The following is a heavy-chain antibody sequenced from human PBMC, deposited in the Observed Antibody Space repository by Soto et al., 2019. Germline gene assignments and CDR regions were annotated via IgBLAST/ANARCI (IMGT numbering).Heavy chain of an antibody. Sequence: GGSLRLSCAASGFTFNSYSMNWVRQAPGKGLEWVSYISSSSNTIHYADSVKGRFTISRDNARNSLYLQMNSLRAEDTAVYYCVMGYYFAYWGQGTLVTVSS. V-gene: IGHV3-48*01. CDR2: ISSSSNTI. J-gene: IGHJ4*02. D-gene: IGHD2-8*01. CDR3: VMGYYFAY. CDR1: GFTFNSYS.